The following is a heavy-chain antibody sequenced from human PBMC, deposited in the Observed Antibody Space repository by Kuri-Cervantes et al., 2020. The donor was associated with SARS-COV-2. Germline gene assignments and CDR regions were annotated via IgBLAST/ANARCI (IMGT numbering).Heavy chain of an antibody. V-gene: IGHV4-34*01. D-gene: IGHD3-10*01. CDR3: AGERRVILWFGELSKNNWFDP. CDR1: GGSFSSYY. Sequence: SETLSLTCAVYGGSFSSYYWSWIRQPPGKGLEWIGEINHSGSTHYNPSLKSRVTMSVDTTKNQFSLKLSSGTAADTAVYYCAGERRVILWFGELSKNNWFDPWGQGTLVTVSS. CDR2: INHSGST. J-gene: IGHJ5*02.